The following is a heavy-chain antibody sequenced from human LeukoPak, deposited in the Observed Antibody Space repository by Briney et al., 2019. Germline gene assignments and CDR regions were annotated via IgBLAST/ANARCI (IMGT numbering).Heavy chain of an antibody. Sequence: PSETLSLTCTVSGGSISSSSYYWGWIRQPPGKGLEWIGSIYYSGSTYYNPSLKSRVTISVDTSKNQFSLKLSSVTAADTAVYYCARGKRSSSGWRHYFDYWGQGTLVTVSS. J-gene: IGHJ4*02. CDR1: GGSISSSSYY. D-gene: IGHD6-19*01. CDR3: ARGKRSSSGWRHYFDY. V-gene: IGHV4-39*01. CDR2: IYYSGST.